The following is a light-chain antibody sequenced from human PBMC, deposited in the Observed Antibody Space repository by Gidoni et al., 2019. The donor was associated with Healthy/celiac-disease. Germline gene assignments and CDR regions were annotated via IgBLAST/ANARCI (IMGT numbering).Light chain of an antibody. V-gene: IGKV1-39*01. CDR3: QQSYSTPNT. J-gene: IGKJ2*01. CDR1: QIISRY. CDR2: AAS. Sequence: IQMTQSPSSLSASVEDRFTITCRASQIISRYLNGYQQKLGKDPKILIYAASSLQSVVPSRFSGSGSGTEFTLTIISRQPEDFATYYCQQSYSTPNTFGQGTKLEIK.